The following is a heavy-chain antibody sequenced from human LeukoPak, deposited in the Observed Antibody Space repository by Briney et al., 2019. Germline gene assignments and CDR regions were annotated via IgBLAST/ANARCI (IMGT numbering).Heavy chain of an antibody. J-gene: IGHJ6*03. V-gene: IGHV3-53*05. CDR3: AKDRELAARDYYYYYMDV. CDR2: IYSGGST. D-gene: IGHD6-6*01. Sequence: PGGSLRLSCAASGFTVSSNYMSWVRQAPGKGLEWVSVIYSGGSTYYADSVKGRFTISRDNSKNTLYLQMNSLRAEDTAVYYCAKDRELAARDYYYYYMDVWGKGTTVTVSS. CDR1: GFTVSSNY.